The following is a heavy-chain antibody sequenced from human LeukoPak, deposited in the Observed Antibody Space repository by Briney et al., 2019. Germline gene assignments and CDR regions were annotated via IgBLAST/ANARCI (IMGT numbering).Heavy chain of an antibody. CDR1: GFTFSSYS. CDR2: ISSSSSYI. CDR3: ARDRIVSYYDILTGYVDAFDI. D-gene: IGHD3-9*01. Sequence: GGSLRLSCAASGFTFSSYSMTWVRQAPGKGLEWVSSISSSSSYIYYADSVKGRFTISRDNAKNSLYLQMNSLRAEDTAVYYCARDRIVSYYDILTGYVDAFDIWGQGTMVTVSS. J-gene: IGHJ3*02. V-gene: IGHV3-21*01.